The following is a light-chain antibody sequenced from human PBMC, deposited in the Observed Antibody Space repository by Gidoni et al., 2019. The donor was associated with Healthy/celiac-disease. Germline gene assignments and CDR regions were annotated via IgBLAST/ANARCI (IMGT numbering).Light chain of an antibody. V-gene: IGKV1-39*01. Sequence: DIQMTQSPSSLSASVGDRVTITCRGSQSISSYLNWYQQKPGKAPKLLIYAASSLQSGVPSRFSGSGSGTDFTLTISSLQPEDFATYYCQQSYSTPRTFGQXAKVEIK. CDR2: AAS. J-gene: IGKJ1*01. CDR3: QQSYSTPRT. CDR1: QSISSY.